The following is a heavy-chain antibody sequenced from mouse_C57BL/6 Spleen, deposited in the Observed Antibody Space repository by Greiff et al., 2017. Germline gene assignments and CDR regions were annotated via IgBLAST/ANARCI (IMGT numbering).Heavy chain of an antibody. J-gene: IGHJ2*01. CDR3: ARDSNYYGSSYSSYFDY. CDR2: ISDGGSYT. D-gene: IGHD1-1*01. CDR1: GFTFSSYA. Sequence: EVQLVESGGGLVKPGGSLKLSCAASGFTFSSYAMSWVRQTPEKRLEWVATISDGGSYTYYPDNVKGRFTISRDNAKNNLYLQMSHLKSEDTAMYYCARDSNYYGSSYSSYFDYWGQGTTLTVSS. V-gene: IGHV5-4*01.